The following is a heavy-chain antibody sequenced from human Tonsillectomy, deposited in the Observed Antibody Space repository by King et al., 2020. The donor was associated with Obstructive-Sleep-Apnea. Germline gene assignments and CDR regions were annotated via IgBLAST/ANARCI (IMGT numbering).Heavy chain of an antibody. V-gene: IGHV3-9*01. Sequence: VQLVESGGGLVQPGRSLRLSCAASGFTFDDYAMHWVRQAPGKGLEWVSGISWYSGSIGYADSVKGRFTISRDKAKNSLYLQMNSLRAEDTALYYCAKDRGSGSYYTYYGMDVWGQGTTVTVSS. CDR1: GFTFDDYA. CDR2: ISWYSGSI. J-gene: IGHJ6*02. D-gene: IGHD1-26*01. CDR3: AKDRGSGSYYTYYGMDV.